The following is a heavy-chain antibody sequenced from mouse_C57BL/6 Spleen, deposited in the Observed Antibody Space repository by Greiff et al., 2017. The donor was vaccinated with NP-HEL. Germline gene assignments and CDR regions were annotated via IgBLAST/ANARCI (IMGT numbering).Heavy chain of an antibody. CDR3: ARRTTGAMDY. CDR2: IDPSDSYT. V-gene: IGHV1-69*01. CDR1: GYTFTSYW. J-gene: IGHJ4*01. D-gene: IGHD1-1*01. Sequence: QVQLQQPGAELVMPGASVKLSCKASGYTFTSYWMHWVKQRPGQGLEWIGEIDPSDSYTNYNQKFKGKSTLTVDKSSSTAYMLLSSLTSEDSAVYFCARRTTGAMDYWGQGTSVTVSS.